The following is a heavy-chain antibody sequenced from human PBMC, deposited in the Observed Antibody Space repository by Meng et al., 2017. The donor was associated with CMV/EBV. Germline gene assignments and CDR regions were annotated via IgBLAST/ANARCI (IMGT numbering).Heavy chain of an antibody. Sequence: TVSSNYRIWVRQAPGKGLEWVSVIYSGGSTYYADSVKGRFTISRDNSKNTLYLQMNSLRAEDTAVYYYARHQRIYYYDSSGLFPAVDYWGQGTLVTVSS. V-gene: IGHV3-53*01. CDR3: ARHQRIYYYDSSGLFPAVDY. D-gene: IGHD3-22*01. CDR1: TVSSNY. CDR2: IYSGGST. J-gene: IGHJ4*02.